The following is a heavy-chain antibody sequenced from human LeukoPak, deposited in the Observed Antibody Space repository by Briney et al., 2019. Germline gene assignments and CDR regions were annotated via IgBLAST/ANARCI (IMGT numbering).Heavy chain of an antibody. Sequence: QAGGSLRLSCAASGFTFSSYAMSWVRQAPGKGLEWVSAISGSGGSTYYADSVKGRFTISRDNSNNTLYLQMNSLRAEDAAVYYCAKSMVLELPFYFNYWGQGTLVTVSS. J-gene: IGHJ4*02. D-gene: IGHD1-7*01. CDR1: GFTFSSYA. CDR3: AKSMVLELPFYFNY. V-gene: IGHV3-23*01. CDR2: ISGSGGST.